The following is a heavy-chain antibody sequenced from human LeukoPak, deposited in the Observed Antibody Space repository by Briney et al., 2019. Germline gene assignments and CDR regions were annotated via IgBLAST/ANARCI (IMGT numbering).Heavy chain of an antibody. V-gene: IGHV3-30*03. CDR2: ISYDGSNK. J-gene: IGHJ4*02. D-gene: IGHD1-1*01. Sequence: GGSLRLSCAASGFTFSSYGMHWVRQAPGKGLEWVAVISYDGSNKYYADSVKGRFTISRDNSKNTLYLQMNSLRAEDTAVYYCARGLRTTGPFDYWGQGTLVTVSS. CDR1: GFTFSSYG. CDR3: ARGLRTTGPFDY.